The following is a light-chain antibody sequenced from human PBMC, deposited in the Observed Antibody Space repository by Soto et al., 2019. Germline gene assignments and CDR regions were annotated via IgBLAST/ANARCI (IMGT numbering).Light chain of an antibody. Sequence: EFECTQAAGVASLSPGERATLSGRASQSVSSYYLAWYQQKPGQAPRLLTYAASRRATGIPDRFSGVGSGTDFTLTTARLEREEVPVYHCPQYGNSCMTIGLGTRLEIK. CDR1: QSVSSYY. V-gene: IGKV3-20*01. J-gene: IGKJ5*01. CDR2: AAS. CDR3: PQYGNSCMT.